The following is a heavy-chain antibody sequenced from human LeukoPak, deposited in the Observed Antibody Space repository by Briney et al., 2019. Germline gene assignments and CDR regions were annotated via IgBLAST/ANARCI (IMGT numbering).Heavy chain of an antibody. CDR3: AKGTLISGTSAGFDY. CDR1: GFTFSSYG. Sequence: PRGSPRLSCAASGFTFSSYGMHWVRQAPGKGLEWVAVIWYDGSNKYYADSVKGRFTISRDNSKNTLYLQMNSLRAEDTAVYYCAKGTLISGTSAGFDYWGQGTLVTVSS. V-gene: IGHV3-33*06. D-gene: IGHD2-2*01. CDR2: IWYDGSNK. J-gene: IGHJ4*02.